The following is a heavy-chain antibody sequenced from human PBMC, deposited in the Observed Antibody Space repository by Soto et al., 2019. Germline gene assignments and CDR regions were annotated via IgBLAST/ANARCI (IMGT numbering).Heavy chain of an antibody. V-gene: IGHV3-53*01. CDR3: AIRSGTHG. D-gene: IGHD1-26*01. CDR2: IYSGGTT. J-gene: IGHJ6*02. CDR1: GFTVSNNY. Sequence: EVQLVESGGGLIQPGGSLRLSCAASGFTVSNNYMSWVRKAPGKGLEWISVIYSGGTTYYADSVKGRFTISRDNSKNTLYLQMNSLRPEDSAVYYCAIRSGTHGWGQGTTVTVSS.